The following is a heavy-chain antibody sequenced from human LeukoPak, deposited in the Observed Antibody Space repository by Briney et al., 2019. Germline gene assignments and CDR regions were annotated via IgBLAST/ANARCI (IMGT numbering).Heavy chain of an antibody. CDR1: GGSFSGYY. Sequence: PSETLSLTCAVYGGSFSGYYWGWIRQPPGKGLEWIGEINHSGSTNYNPSLKSRVTISVDTSKNQFSLKLSSVTAADTAVYYCARGGGRDGYIEEGVNWFDPWGQGTLVTVSS. D-gene: IGHD5-24*01. J-gene: IGHJ5*02. CDR2: INHSGST. CDR3: ARGGGRDGYIEEGVNWFDP. V-gene: IGHV4-34*01.